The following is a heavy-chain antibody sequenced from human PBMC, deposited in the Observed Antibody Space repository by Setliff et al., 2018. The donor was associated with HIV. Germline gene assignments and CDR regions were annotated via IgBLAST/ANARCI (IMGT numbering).Heavy chain of an antibody. V-gene: IGHV1-46*01. CDR2: FIPILDIT. J-gene: IGHJ3*02. Sequence: ASVKVSCKASGYTFTSYYMHWVRQAPGQGLEWMGQFIPILDITNYAQKFQGRVTITADKSTNTMYMEMTSLTSEDTAVYYCAGPRGDEAFDIWGQGTMVTVSS. CDR3: AGPRGDEAFDI. CDR1: GYTFTSYY. D-gene: IGHD3-10*01.